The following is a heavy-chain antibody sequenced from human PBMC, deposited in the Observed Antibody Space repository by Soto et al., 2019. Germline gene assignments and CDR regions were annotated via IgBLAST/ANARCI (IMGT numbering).Heavy chain of an antibody. CDR3: ARELEYSSSGDY. CDR2: LSYDGSTK. D-gene: IGHD6-6*01. J-gene: IGHJ4*02. CDR1: GFTLSSYG. V-gene: IGHV3-30*03. Sequence: PGGSLRLSCAASGFTLSSYGMHWVRQAPGKGLEWVAVLSYDGSTKYYADSVKGRFTISRDTFKNTLYLQMNSLRGDDTAVYYCARELEYSSSGDYWGQGTLVTVSS.